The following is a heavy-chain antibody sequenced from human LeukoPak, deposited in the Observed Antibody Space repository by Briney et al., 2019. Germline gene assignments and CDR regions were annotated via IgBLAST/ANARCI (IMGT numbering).Heavy chain of an antibody. J-gene: IGHJ4*02. CDR3: AKVSKLGCSGVSCYSAFDY. Sequence: ASVKVSCKASGYTFTAFYIHWVGQAPGQGLGWVGWINSNSGGTDYVTKFQGRVTMTRDTSISTAYMELNRLTSDDAAVYYRAKVSKLGCSGVSCYSAFDYWGQGSLVTVSS. V-gene: IGHV1-2*02. CDR2: INSNSGGT. D-gene: IGHD2-15*01. CDR1: GYTFTAFY.